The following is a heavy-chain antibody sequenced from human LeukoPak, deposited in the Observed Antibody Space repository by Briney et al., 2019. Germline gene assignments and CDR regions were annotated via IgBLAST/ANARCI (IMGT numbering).Heavy chain of an antibody. CDR2: IYSGGST. CDR1: GFTVSSNY. D-gene: IGHD6-19*01. Sequence: GGSLRLSCAASGFTVSSNYMSWVRQAPGKGLEWVSVIYSGGSTYYADSVKGRFTISRDNSKNTLYLQMNSLRAEDTAVYYRAREYSSGWGRNWFDPWGQGTLVTVSS. J-gene: IGHJ5*02. CDR3: AREYSSGWGRNWFDP. V-gene: IGHV3-53*01.